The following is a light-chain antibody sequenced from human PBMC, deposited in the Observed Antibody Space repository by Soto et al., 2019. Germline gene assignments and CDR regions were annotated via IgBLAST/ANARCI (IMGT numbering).Light chain of an antibody. CDR2: GAS. J-gene: IGKJ1*01. CDR3: QQYNDWPRT. CDR1: QTINNK. Sequence: EIVLTQSPGTLSLSPGERATLSCRASQTINNKLVWYQQRPGQAPRLPIYGASSRATGIPVRFTGSGSGTEFTLTITSLQSEDFAVYYCQQYNDWPRTFGQGTKVDIK. V-gene: IGKV3-15*01.